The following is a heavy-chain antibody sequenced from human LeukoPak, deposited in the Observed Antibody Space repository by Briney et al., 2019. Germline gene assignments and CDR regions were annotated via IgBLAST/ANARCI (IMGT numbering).Heavy chain of an antibody. V-gene: IGHV1-2*02. CDR1: GYTFTGYY. Sequence: ASVKVSCKASGYTFTGYYMHWVRQAPGQGLEWMGWINPNSGGTNYAQKFQGRVTMTRDTSISTAYMELSRLRPDDTAVYYCARAPYSSSSIQWGLYDYYYYYMDVWGKGTTVTVSS. D-gene: IGHD6-6*01. CDR2: INPNSGGT. J-gene: IGHJ6*03. CDR3: ARAPYSSSSIQWGLYDYYYYYMDV.